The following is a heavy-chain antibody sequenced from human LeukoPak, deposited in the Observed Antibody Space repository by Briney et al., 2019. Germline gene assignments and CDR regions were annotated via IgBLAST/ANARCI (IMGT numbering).Heavy chain of an antibody. CDR1: GYSISSGYY. Sequence: SETLSLTCTVSGYSISSGYYWGWIRQPPGKGLEWIVSMYQSGYSNYNPSLKSRVTISVDTSKNQFSLNLSSVTAADTAIYYCARAPVPEWELRFKGAFDRWGQGTVVTVSS. V-gene: IGHV4-38-2*02. J-gene: IGHJ3*01. CDR2: MYQSGYS. CDR3: ARAPVPEWELRFKGAFDR. D-gene: IGHD1-26*01.